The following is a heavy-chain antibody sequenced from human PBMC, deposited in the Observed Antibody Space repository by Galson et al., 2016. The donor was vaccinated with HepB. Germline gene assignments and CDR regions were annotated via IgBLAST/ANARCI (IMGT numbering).Heavy chain of an antibody. Sequence: SVKVSCKASGYTFTSYYMHWVRQAPGQGLEWMGIINPSGGSTRYAQKFQGRVTMTRDTSTSTVYMELSSLRSEDTAVYYCARPLNPYCSGGSCYLDAFDIWGQGTMVTVSS. J-gene: IGHJ3*02. V-gene: IGHV1-46*01. D-gene: IGHD2-15*01. CDR2: INPSGGST. CDR1: GYTFTSYY. CDR3: ARPLNPYCSGGSCYLDAFDI.